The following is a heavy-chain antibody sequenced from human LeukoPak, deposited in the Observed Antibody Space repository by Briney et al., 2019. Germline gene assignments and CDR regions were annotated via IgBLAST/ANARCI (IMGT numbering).Heavy chain of an antibody. V-gene: IGHV1-2*02. CDR1: GYTFTGYY. CDR3: ARARRYGSGSYSLSWFDP. D-gene: IGHD3-10*01. CDR2: INPNSGGT. J-gene: IGHJ5*02. Sequence: ASVKVSCKASGYTFTGYYMHWVRQAPGQGLEWMGWINPNSGGTNYAQKFQGRVTMTRDTSISTAYMELSRLRSDDTAVYYCARARRYGSGSYSLSWFDPWGQGTLVTVSS.